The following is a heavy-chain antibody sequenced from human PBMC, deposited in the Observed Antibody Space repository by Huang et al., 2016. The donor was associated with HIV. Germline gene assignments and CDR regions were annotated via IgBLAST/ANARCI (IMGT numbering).Heavy chain of an antibody. J-gene: IGHJ3*01. D-gene: IGHD4-4*01. Sequence: QVQLVQSGGEVMQPGASVRVSCKASGYDFGSYGMSWVRQAPGHGLEWLGWIGSDSRDTSSRQKVQGRVTMTTDPSTTTTYMELRSLRSDDTAMYYCARDPYYSNRWKRNDASFLWGQGTMITISS. CDR2: IGSDSRDT. CDR3: ARDPYYSNRWKRNDASFL. CDR1: GYDFGSYG. V-gene: IGHV1-18*01.